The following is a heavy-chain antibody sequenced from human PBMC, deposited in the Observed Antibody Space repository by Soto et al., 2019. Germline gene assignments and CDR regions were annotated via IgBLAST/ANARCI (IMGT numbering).Heavy chain of an antibody. Sequence: QITLKESGPTLVKPTQTLTLTCTYSGFSLRTTGVGVGWIRQPPGKALEWLGIIYWDDNKRYSPALKSRLTLPNDISKSQVVLTMTNMDPVDTATYSCAHTWGLHFDYWGQGTLVIVSS. CDR2: IYWDDNK. CDR1: GFSLRTTGVG. V-gene: IGHV2-5*02. CDR3: AHTWGLHFDY. D-gene: IGHD3-16*01. J-gene: IGHJ4*02.